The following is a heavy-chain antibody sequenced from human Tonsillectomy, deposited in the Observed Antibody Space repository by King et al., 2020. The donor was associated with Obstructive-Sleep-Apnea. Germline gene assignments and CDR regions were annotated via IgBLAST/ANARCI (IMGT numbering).Heavy chain of an antibody. CDR1: GGSISNYY. V-gene: IGHV4-59*01. J-gene: IGHJ4*02. CDR2: MYYSGNT. CDR3: ARGGGYSGPFDY. Sequence: VQLQESGPGLVKPSETLSLTCTVSGGSISNYYWSWIRQPPGKGLEWIGYMYYSGNTNFNPSLKSRVTISVDTSKNQFSLKLSSVTAADTAVYYCARGGGYSGPFDYWGQGTLVTVSS. D-gene: IGHD5-12*01.